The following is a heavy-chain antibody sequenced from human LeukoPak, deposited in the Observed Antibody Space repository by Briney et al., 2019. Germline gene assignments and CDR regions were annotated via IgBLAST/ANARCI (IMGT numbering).Heavy chain of an antibody. Sequence: SETLSLTCAVYGGSFSCYYWSWIRQPPGEGLEWIGEINHSGTTNYNPSLKSRVTISVDTSKNQFSLKLSPVTAADTAVYYCARGGIADSWGQGTLVTVSS. CDR2: INHSGTT. D-gene: IGHD6-13*01. CDR3: ARGGIADS. CDR1: GGSFSCYY. V-gene: IGHV4-34*01. J-gene: IGHJ5*01.